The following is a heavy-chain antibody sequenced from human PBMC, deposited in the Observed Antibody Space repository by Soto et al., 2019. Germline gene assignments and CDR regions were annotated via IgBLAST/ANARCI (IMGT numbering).Heavy chain of an antibody. CDR3: ARGAYGSGSYWFDY. Sequence: QVQLVEPGGGVVQPGRSLRLSCAASGFTFSSYGMHWVRQAPGKGLEWVAVIWYDGSNKYYADSVKGRFTISRDNSKNTLYLQMNSLRAEDTAVYYCARGAYGSGSYWFDYWGQGTLVTVSS. CDR1: GFTFSSYG. D-gene: IGHD3-10*01. J-gene: IGHJ4*02. V-gene: IGHV3-33*01. CDR2: IWYDGSNK.